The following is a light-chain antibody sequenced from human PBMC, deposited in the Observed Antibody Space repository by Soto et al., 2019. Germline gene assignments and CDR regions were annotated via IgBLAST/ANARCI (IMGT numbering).Light chain of an antibody. CDR2: DVS. CDR3: CSFAGSYTYV. J-gene: IGLJ1*01. Sequence: QSVLTQPRSASGSPGQSVTISCTGTSSDVGRYDYVSWYQQHPGKAPKLIIYDVSERPSGVPDRFSGSKFGNTASLTISGLQAEDEADYSCCSFAGSYTYVFGTGTKGTVL. V-gene: IGLV2-11*01. CDR1: SSDVGRYDY.